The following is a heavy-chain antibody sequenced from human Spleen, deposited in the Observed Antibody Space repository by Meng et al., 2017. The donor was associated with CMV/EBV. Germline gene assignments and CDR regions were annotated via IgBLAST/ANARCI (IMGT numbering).Heavy chain of an antibody. CDR3: AKDRTEWELLDAFDI. V-gene: IGHV3-23*01. D-gene: IGHD1-26*01. J-gene: IGHJ3*02. CDR1: GFTFSTSA. CDR2: LSGSGGSA. Sequence: GGSLRLSCAASGFTFSTSAMSWVRQAPGKGLQWVSTLSGSGGSAYYADSVKGRFTVSRDNSKSTLFLQMNSLRADDTAVYYCAKDRTEWELLDAFDIWGQGTMVTVSS.